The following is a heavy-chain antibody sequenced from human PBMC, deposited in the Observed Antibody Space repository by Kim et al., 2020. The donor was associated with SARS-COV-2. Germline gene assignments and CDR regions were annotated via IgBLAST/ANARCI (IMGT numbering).Heavy chain of an antibody. D-gene: IGHD6-13*01. J-gene: IGHJ4*02. V-gene: IGHV1-8*01. Sequence: ASVKVSCKASGYTFTSYDINWVRQATGQGLEWMGWMNPNSGNTGYAQKFQGRVTMTRNTSISTAYMELSSLRSEDTAVYYCARTPIAAAAVGATSDYWGQGTLVTVSS. CDR2: MNPNSGNT. CDR3: ARTPIAAAAVGATSDY. CDR1: GYTFTSYD.